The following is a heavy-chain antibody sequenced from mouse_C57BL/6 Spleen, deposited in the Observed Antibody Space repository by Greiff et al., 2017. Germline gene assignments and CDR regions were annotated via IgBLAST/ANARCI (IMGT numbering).Heavy chain of an antibody. D-gene: IGHD1-1*01. CDR2: IRSKSNNYAT. CDR3: VRDYGSSYGYFDV. J-gene: IGHJ1*03. CDR1: GFSFNTYA. V-gene: IGHV10-1*01. Sequence: EVKLVESGGGLVQPKGSLKLSCAASGFSFNTYAMNWVRQAPGKGLEWVARIRSKSNNYATYYADSVKDRFTISRDDSESMLYLQMNNLKTEDTAMYYCVRDYGSSYGYFDVWGTGTTVTVSS.